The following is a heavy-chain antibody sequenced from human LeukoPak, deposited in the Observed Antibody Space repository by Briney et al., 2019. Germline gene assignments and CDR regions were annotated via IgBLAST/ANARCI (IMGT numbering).Heavy chain of an antibody. V-gene: IGHV1-18*04. CDR2: ISAYNGNT. CDR3: ARALGSSSWSLYYFDY. Sequence: ASVKVSCKASGYTFSGYYMHWVRQAPGQGLEWVGWISAYNGNTNYAQKLQGRVTMTTDTSTSTAYMELRSLRSDDTAVYYCARALGSSSWSLYYFDYWGEGTLVTVSS. CDR1: GYTFSGYY. J-gene: IGHJ4*02. D-gene: IGHD6-13*01.